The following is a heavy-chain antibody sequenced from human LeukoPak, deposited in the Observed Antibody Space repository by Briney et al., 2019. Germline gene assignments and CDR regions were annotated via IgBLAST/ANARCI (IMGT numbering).Heavy chain of an antibody. CDR2: INPSGGST. CDR3: ARAGDSSSWSNSFDY. V-gene: IGHV1-46*01. Sequence: ASVKVSCKASGGTFSSYAISWVRQAPGQGLEWMGIINPSGGSTSYAQKFQGRVTMTRDASTSTVYMELSSLRSEDTAVYYCARAGDSSSWSNSFDYWGQGTLVTVSS. J-gene: IGHJ4*02. CDR1: GGTFSSYA. D-gene: IGHD6-13*01.